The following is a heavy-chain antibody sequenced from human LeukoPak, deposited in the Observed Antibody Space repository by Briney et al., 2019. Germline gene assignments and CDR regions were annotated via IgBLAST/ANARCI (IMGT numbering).Heavy chain of an antibody. J-gene: IGHJ4*02. Sequence: SETLSLTCRVYGGSFSGYYWSWIRQPPGKGLEWIGELNHSGSTNYNPSLKSRVTISVDKSKNQFSLKLSSVTAADTAVYYCARDVFTGSGSYYALDYWGQGTLVTVSS. CDR1: GGSFSGYY. V-gene: IGHV4-34*01. D-gene: IGHD3-10*01. CDR3: ARDVFTGSGSYYALDY. CDR2: LNHSGST.